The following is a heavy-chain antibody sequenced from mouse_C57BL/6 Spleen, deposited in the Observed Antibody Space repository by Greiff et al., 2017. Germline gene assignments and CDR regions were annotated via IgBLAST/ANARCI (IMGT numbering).Heavy chain of an antibody. CDR3: ATTIVFYAMDY. J-gene: IGHJ4*01. V-gene: IGHV5-17*01. D-gene: IGHD2-12*01. CDR2: ISSGSSTI. Sequence: EVQLVESGGGLVKPGGSLKLSCAASGFTFSDYGMHWVRQAPEKGLEWVAYISSGSSTIYYADTVKGRFTISRDNAKNTLFLQMTSLRSEDTAMYYCATTIVFYAMDYWGQGTSVTVSS. CDR1: GFTFSDYG.